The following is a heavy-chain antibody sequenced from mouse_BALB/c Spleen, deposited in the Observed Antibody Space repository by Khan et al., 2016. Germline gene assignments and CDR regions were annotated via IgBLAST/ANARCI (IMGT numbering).Heavy chain of an antibody. Sequence: QVQLKESGAELMKPGASVKISCKTTGYTFSSYWIEWVKQRPGHGLEWIGEILPGSGSSNYNEKFKDKATFTADTSSNTAYRQLSSLTSEDSAVYYCARRGTTMDYWGQGTSVTVSS. D-gene: IGHD2-14*01. CDR2: ILPGSGSS. J-gene: IGHJ4*01. CDR1: GYTFSSYW. CDR3: ARRGTTMDY. V-gene: IGHV1-9*01.